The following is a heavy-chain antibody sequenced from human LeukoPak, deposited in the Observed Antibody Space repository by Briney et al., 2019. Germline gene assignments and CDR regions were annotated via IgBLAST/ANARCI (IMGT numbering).Heavy chain of an antibody. Sequence: ASVKVSCKASGGTFSSYAMSWVRQAPGQGLEWMGGIIPIFGTANYAQKFQGRVTITADESTSTAYMELSSLRSEDTAVYYCARQSNYYGYHRGMDVWGQGTTVTVSS. CDR1: GGTFSSYA. CDR2: IIPIFGTA. D-gene: IGHD3-10*01. V-gene: IGHV1-69*01. CDR3: ARQSNYYGYHRGMDV. J-gene: IGHJ6*02.